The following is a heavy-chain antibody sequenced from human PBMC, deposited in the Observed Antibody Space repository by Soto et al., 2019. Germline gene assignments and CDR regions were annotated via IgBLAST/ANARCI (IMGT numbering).Heavy chain of an antibody. V-gene: IGHV1-18*01. D-gene: IGHD2-2*01. J-gene: IGHJ4*02. Sequence: QVQLVQSGGEVKKPGASVKVSCKASGYTFTRHGINWVRQAPGQGLVWLGWINPYNGNTKYAQKVQGRVTMTTDTSTSTAYMDLRSLRSDDTAVYYCARGPTSSRVDYWGQGTLVTVSS. CDR2: INPYNGNT. CDR1: GYTFTRHG. CDR3: ARGPTSSRVDY.